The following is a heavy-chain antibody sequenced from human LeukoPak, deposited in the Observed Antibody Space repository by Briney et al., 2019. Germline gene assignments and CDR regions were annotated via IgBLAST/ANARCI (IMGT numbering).Heavy chain of an antibody. CDR1: GFTFSSYA. D-gene: IGHD6-19*01. CDR2: MSGSGGTT. J-gene: IGHJ4*02. CDR3: AKGSIAVALFDS. Sequence: PGGSLRLSCAASGFTFSSYAMSWVRQAPGKGLEWVSAMSGSGGTTYYADSVKGRFTISRDNSKNTLYLQMNGLRAEDTAIYYCAKGSIAVALFDSWGQGTLVTVSS. V-gene: IGHV3-23*01.